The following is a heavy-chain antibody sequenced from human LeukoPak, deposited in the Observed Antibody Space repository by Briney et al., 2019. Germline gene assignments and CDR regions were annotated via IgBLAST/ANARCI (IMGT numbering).Heavy chain of an antibody. CDR3: ARHIAAAGPDYGMDV. V-gene: IGHV4-39*01. J-gene: IGHJ6*02. CDR2: IYYSGST. Sequence: PSETLSLTCTVSGGSISSSSYYWGWIRQPPGKGLEWIGSIYYSGSTYYNPSLKSRVTISVDTSKNQFSLELSSVTAADTAVYYCARHIAAAGPDYGMDVWGQGTTVTVSS. D-gene: IGHD6-13*01. CDR1: GGSISSSSYY.